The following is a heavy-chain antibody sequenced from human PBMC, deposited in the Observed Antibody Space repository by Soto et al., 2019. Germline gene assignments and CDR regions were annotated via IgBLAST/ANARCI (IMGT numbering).Heavy chain of an antibody. V-gene: IGHV3-30*18. Sequence: QVQLVESGGGVVQSGRSLRLSCAASGFIFHNYGMHWVRQAPGKGLEWVAVITYDGSNKYYADSVRGRFTISRDNSKDTGTLWLKMNSVRVEDTAVYYCAKVDYSSGWYGYFDSWGQGTLVTVSS. J-gene: IGHJ4*02. D-gene: IGHD6-19*01. CDR2: ITYDGSNK. CDR1: GFIFHNYG. CDR3: AKVDYSSGWYGYFDS.